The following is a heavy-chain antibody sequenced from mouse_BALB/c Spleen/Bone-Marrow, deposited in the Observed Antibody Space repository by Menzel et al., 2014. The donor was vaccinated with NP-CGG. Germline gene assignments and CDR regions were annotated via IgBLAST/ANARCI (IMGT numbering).Heavy chain of an antibody. Sequence: EVKLVESGGVLVQPGGSLKLSCAASGFTFSSYDMSWVRQTPDKRLELVATINTNGGTTYYPDSVKGRFTISRDNTKSTLYLQMSSLKSADTAIYYCARNRYDWFAYWAKGLWSLSLQ. V-gene: IGHV5-6-3*01. CDR2: INTNGGTT. CDR3: ARNRYDWFAY. D-gene: IGHD2-14*01. J-gene: IGHJ3*01. CDR1: GFTFSSYD.